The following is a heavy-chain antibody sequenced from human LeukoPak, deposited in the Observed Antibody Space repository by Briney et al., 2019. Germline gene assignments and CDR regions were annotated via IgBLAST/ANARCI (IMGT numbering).Heavy chain of an antibody. CDR2: IRYDGSNK. Sequence: GGSLRLSCAASGFTFSSYGMHWVRQAPGKGLEWVAFIRYDGSNKYYADSVKGRFTISRDNSKNTLYLQMNSLRAEETAVYYCAKGGRMVRGAPFDYWGQGTLVTVSS. J-gene: IGHJ4*02. D-gene: IGHD3-10*01. CDR1: GFTFSSYG. V-gene: IGHV3-30*02. CDR3: AKGGRMVRGAPFDY.